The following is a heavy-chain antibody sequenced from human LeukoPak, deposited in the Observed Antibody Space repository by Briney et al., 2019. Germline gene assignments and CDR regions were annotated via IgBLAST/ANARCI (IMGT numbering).Heavy chain of an antibody. J-gene: IGHJ5*02. CDR1: GFTFSDYG. Sequence: GGSLRLSCAASGFTFSDYGMHWVRQAPGKGLEWVTVISNEGRVQYYADSVKGRFTISRDHSKNTLYLQMNSLRAEDTAVYYCAIGLSWGQGTLVTVSS. CDR2: ISNEGRVQ. CDR3: AIGLS. V-gene: IGHV3-30*03.